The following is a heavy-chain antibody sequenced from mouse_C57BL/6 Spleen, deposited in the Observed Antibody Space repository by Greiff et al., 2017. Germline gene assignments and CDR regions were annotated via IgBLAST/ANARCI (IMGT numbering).Heavy chain of an antibody. CDR2: INPNNGGT. J-gene: IGHJ3*01. D-gene: IGHD2-5*01. CDR3: ARWNYSNYFAWFAY. V-gene: IGHV1-26*01. Sequence: EVQLQQSGPELVKPGASVKISCKASGYTFTDYYMNWVKQSHGKSLEWIGDINPNNGGTSYNQKFKGKATLTVDKSSSTAYMELRSLTSEDSAVYYCARWNYSNYFAWFAYWGQGTLVTVSA. CDR1: GYTFTDYY.